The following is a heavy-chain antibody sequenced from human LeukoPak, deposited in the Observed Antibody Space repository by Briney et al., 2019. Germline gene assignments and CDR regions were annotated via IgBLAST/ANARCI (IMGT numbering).Heavy chain of an antibody. J-gene: IGHJ4*02. Sequence: PSETLSLTCAVYGGSFSGYYWSWIRQPPGKGLEWIGEINHSGSTNYNPSLKSRVTISVDTSKNQFSLKLSSVTAADTAVYYCAVLPYDFWSGYSEDSWGQGTLVTVSS. CDR1: GGSFSGYY. D-gene: IGHD3-3*01. CDR2: INHSGST. CDR3: AVLPYDFWSGYSEDS. V-gene: IGHV4-34*01.